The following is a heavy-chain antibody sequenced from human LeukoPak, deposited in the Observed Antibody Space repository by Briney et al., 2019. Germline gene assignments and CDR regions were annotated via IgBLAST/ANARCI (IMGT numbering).Heavy chain of an antibody. CDR1: GGSISSSSYY. CDR3: ARGDYYDGSGYHY. CDR2: IYYSGSI. Sequence: SETLSLTCTVSGGSISSSSYYWGWIRQPPGKGLEWIGSIYYSGSIYYNPSLKSRVTISVDTSKNQLSLKLSSVTAADTAVYYCARGDYYDGSGYHYWGQGTLVTVSS. J-gene: IGHJ4*02. D-gene: IGHD3-22*01. V-gene: IGHV4-39*07.